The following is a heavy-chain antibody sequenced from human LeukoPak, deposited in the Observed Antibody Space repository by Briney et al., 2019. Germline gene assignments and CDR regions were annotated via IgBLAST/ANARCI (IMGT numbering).Heavy chain of an antibody. CDR2: SYYRSKWYN. V-gene: IGHV6-1*01. D-gene: IGHD3-16*01. CDR3: ARDLLNSAGGSFDP. Sequence: SQTLSLTCVISGESVSSESAAWNWIRQSPSRGLEWLGWSYYRSKWYNDYAMSMKSRTTINPDTSKNQFSLQLNSVTPEDTAIYYCARDLLNSAGGSFDPWGQGTLVTVSS. J-gene: IGHJ5*02. CDR1: GESVSSESAA.